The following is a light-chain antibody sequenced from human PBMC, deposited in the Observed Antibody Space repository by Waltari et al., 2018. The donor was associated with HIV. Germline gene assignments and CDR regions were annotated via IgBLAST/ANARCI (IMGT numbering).Light chain of an antibody. CDR2: LCS. V-gene: IGKV2-28*01. CDR3: MQALQTPPT. CDR1: QSLLHSNGYHS. J-gene: IGKJ4*01. Sequence: IVMTQSPLSLPVTPGEPASISCTSSQSLLHSNGYHSLGWYLQKPGQSPQLLIYLCSKRASGVPDRFSVGASGTNFTLQISRVEAEDVGVYYCMQALQTPPTFGGGTSVEVK.